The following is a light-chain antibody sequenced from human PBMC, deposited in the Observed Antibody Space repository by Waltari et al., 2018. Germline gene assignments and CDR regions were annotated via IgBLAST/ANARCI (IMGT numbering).Light chain of an antibody. CDR1: QSVSSN. Sequence: EIVMTKSPATLSVSPGERATLPCRASQSVSSNLAWYQQKPGQAPRLLVYGASTRATGIPARFSGSGSGTEFTLTISSLQSEDFAVYYCQQYNNWPLTFGLGTKVEIK. J-gene: IGKJ1*01. CDR3: QQYNNWPLT. V-gene: IGKV3-15*01. CDR2: GAS.